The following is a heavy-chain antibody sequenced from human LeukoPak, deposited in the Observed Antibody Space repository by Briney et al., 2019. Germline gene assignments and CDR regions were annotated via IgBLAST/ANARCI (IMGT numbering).Heavy chain of an antibody. V-gene: IGHV1-2*02. CDR1: GYTFTGYY. J-gene: IGHJ4*02. CDR2: INPNSGGT. D-gene: IGHD4-17*01. CDR3: ARDRDYGDYVYVFDY. Sequence: GASVKVSCKASGYTFTGYYMHGVRQAPGQGLEWMGWINPNSGGTNYAQKFQGRVTMTRDTSISTAYMELSRLRSDDTAVYYCARDRDYGDYVYVFDYWGQGTLVTVSS.